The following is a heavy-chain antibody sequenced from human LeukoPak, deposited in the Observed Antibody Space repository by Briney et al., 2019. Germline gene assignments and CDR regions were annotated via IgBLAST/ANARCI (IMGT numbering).Heavy chain of an antibody. V-gene: IGHV3-7*01. CDR1: GFTVSSNY. CDR2: IKPDGSDK. Sequence: TGGSLRLSCAASGFTVSSNYMSWVRQAPGKGLECVANIKPDGSDKYYVDSMKGRFTISRDNAKNSLYLQMNNLRAEDTAVYYCAREGFPPGVLHWGQGTLVTVSS. J-gene: IGHJ1*01. D-gene: IGHD2-2*01. CDR3: AREGFPPGVLH.